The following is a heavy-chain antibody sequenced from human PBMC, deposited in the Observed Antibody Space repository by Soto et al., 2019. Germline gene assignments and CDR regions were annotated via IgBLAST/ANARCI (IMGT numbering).Heavy chain of an antibody. D-gene: IGHD1-26*01. J-gene: IGHJ6*02. Sequence: LSLTCTVSGGSITSGYYYWSWIRQHPGKALEWIGYIYYSGSTYYNPSLKSRVTISMDTSKDQFSLKLTSVTAADTAVYYCARVNALGVYYYYYGMDVWGQWTTVTV. V-gene: IGHV4-31*03. CDR3: ARVNALGVYYYYYGMDV. CDR2: IYYSGST. CDR1: GGSITSGYYY.